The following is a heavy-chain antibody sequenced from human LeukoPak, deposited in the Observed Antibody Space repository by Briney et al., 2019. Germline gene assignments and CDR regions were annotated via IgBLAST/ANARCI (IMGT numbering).Heavy chain of an antibody. V-gene: IGHV4-39*01. D-gene: IGHD6-19*01. J-gene: IGHJ6*02. CDR3: ARGGNSGWYVSGYYGMDV. CDR2: IFYSGST. Sequence: PSETLSLTCTVSGGSISSSSYYWGWIRQPPGKGLAWIVNIFYSGSTYYNPSLKSRVTISVDTSKNQFSLKLSSVTAADTAVYCCARGGNSGWYVSGYYGMDVWGQGTTVTVSS. CDR1: GGSISSSSYY.